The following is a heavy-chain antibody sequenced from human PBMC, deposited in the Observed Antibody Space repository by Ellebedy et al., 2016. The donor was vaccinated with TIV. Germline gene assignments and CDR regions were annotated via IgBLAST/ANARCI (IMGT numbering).Heavy chain of an antibody. V-gene: IGHV3-30-3*01. CDR1: GFTFSSYA. CDR2: ISYDGSNK. CDR3: ARDSEAGQWLVYYYYYMDV. D-gene: IGHD6-19*01. J-gene: IGHJ6*03. Sequence: GGSLRLSCAASGFTFSSYAMHWVRQAPGKGLEWVAVISYDGSNKYYADSVKGRFTISRDNSKNTLYLQMNSLRAEDTAVYYCARDSEAGQWLVYYYYYMDVWGKGTTVTVSS.